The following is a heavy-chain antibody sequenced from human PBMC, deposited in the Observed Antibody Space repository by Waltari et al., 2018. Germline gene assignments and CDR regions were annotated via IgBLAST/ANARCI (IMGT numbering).Heavy chain of an antibody. J-gene: IGHJ4*02. Sequence: QVQLVQSGAEVKKPGSSVKVPCRASGAPFSSNAFSWVRQAPGQGLEWRGGIIPIFGTANYAQKFQGRVTMTADESTSTAYMELSSLRSEDTAVYYCARGLGTGTTTSFDYWGQGTLVTVSS. CDR1: GAPFSSNA. V-gene: IGHV1-69*12. CDR3: ARGLGTGTTTSFDY. D-gene: IGHD1-7*01. CDR2: IIPIFGTA.